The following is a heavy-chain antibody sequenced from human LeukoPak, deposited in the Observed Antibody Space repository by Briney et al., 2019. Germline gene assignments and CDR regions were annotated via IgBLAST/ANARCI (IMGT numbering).Heavy chain of an antibody. J-gene: IGHJ4*02. D-gene: IGHD2-2*01. CDR1: GRASSSGGYY. CDR3: ARDEGYQLLSQYYFDY. Sequence: SETLSLTCTVAGRASSSGGYYWSWIRQHPGKGLEWMGYIYYGGGTYYNPSLKSRVTISVDPSKNQFSLKLSSVTAADTAVYYCARDEGYQLLSQYYFDYWGQGTLVTVSS. CDR2: IYYGGGT. V-gene: IGHV4-31*03.